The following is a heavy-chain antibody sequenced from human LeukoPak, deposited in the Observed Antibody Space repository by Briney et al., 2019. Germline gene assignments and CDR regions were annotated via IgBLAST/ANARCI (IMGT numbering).Heavy chain of an antibody. Sequence: SETLSLTCSVSGASINSYYWNWIRQSPGKGLEWLGNIHYRGTTNYNPSLKSRVTLSLDTSKSQFALKVTSVTAADTAVYYCARDEYGDFQGFDYWGQGTRVTVSS. CDR3: ARDEYGDFQGFDY. CDR1: GASINSYY. V-gene: IGHV4-59*13. D-gene: IGHD4-17*01. J-gene: IGHJ4*02. CDR2: IHYRGTT.